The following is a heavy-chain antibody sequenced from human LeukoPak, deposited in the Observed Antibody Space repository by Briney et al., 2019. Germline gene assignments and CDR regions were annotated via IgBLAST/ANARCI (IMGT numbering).Heavy chain of an antibody. CDR2: IQYDGSKE. J-gene: IGHJ6*03. D-gene: IGHD2-8*01. CDR1: GFTFSSYA. CDR3: AKDRCSNGIGCYYYYIDV. Sequence: GGSLRLSCAASGFTFSSYAMSWVREAPGKGVEWVAYIQYDGSKEQYENSEKGRFLISIDSSNNIFYLQMYILRAEDTAVYYCAKDRCSNGIGCYYYYIDVWGKGTTVTISS. V-gene: IGHV3-30*02.